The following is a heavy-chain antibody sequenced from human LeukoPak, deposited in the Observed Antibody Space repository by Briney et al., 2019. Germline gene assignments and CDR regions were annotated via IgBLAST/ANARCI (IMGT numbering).Heavy chain of an antibody. CDR1: GFTLSTFE. CDR2: ISRSGSNM. Sequence: PGGSLRLSCAASGFTLSTFEMNWVRQAPGKGLKWVSFISRSGSNMFYADSVKGRFTISGDNAKNSLYLQMNSLRAEDTAVYYCARGWVAGQHFDYWGQGTLVTVSS. V-gene: IGHV3-48*03. J-gene: IGHJ4*02. CDR3: ARGWVAGQHFDY. D-gene: IGHD6-19*01.